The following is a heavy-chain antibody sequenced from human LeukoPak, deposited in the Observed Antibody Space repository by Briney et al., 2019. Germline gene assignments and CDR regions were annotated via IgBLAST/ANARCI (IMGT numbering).Heavy chain of an antibody. CDR3: ARVTPVRRPAAGFDY. Sequence: GGSLRLSCAASGFTFSSYSMNWVRQAPGKGLEWVSYISSSSSTIYYADSVKGRFTISRDNAKNSLYLQMNSLRAEDTAVYYCARVTPVRRPAAGFDYWGQGTLVTVSS. CDR1: GFTFSSYS. CDR2: ISSSSSTI. V-gene: IGHV3-48*04. J-gene: IGHJ4*02. D-gene: IGHD6-13*01.